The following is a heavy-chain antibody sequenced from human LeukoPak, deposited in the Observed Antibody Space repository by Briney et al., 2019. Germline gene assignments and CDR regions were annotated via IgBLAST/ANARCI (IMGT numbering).Heavy chain of an antibody. CDR2: MNPNSGNT. Sequence: ASVKVSCKASGYTFTSYDINWVRQATGQGLEWMGWMNPNSGNTGYAQKFQGRVTMTRNTSISTAYMELSSLRSEDTAVYYCARGNWEQQLVRPFRYWGQGTLVTVSS. V-gene: IGHV1-8*01. CDR1: GYTFTSYD. D-gene: IGHD6-13*01. CDR3: ARGNWEQQLVRPFRY. J-gene: IGHJ4*02.